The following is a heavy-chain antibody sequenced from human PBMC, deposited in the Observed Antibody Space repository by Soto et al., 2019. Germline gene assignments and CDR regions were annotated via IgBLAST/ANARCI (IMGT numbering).Heavy chain of an antibody. Sequence: GASVKVSCKASGYTFSSYAMHWVRQAPGQRLEWMGWINAGYGNTKSSQKFQDRVTISRDTSASTAYMELTSLRSEDTAVYYCARDTRDATCDFWGQGALVTVSS. D-gene: IGHD1-26*01. V-gene: IGHV1-3*01. CDR2: INAGYGNT. CDR3: ARDTRDATCDF. J-gene: IGHJ4*02. CDR1: GYTFSSYA.